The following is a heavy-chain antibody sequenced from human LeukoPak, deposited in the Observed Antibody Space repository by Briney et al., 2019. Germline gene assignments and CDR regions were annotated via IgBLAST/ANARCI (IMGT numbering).Heavy chain of an antibody. CDR2: INHSGST. J-gene: IGHJ3*02. D-gene: IGHD3-10*01. CDR1: GGSFSGYY. Sequence: SETLSLTCAVYGGSFSGYYWSWIRQPPGKGLEWIGEINHSGSTNYNPSLKSRVAISVDTSKNQFSLKLSSVTAADTAVYYCAKPNRYGSGSYYSAFDIWGQGTMVTVSS. CDR3: AKPNRYGSGSYYSAFDI. V-gene: IGHV4-34*01.